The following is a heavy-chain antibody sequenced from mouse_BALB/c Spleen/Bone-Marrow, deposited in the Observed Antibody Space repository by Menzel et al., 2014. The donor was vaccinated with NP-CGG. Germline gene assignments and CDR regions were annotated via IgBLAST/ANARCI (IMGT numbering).Heavy chain of an antibody. CDR3: ARGRDYDVFSY. J-gene: IGHJ3*01. CDR1: GYTFTSYW. CDR2: IDPYDSET. Sequence: VKLMESGAELVRPGASVKLSCKASGYTFTSYWMNWVKQRPEQGLEWTGRIDPYDSETHYNQKFKDKAILTVDKSSSTAYMQLSSLTSEDSAVYYCARGRDYDVFSYWGQGTLVTVSA. D-gene: IGHD2-4*01. V-gene: IGHV1-52*01.